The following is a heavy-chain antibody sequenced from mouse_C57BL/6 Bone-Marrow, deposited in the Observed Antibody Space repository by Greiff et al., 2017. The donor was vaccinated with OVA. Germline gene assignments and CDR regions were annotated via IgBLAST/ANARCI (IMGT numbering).Heavy chain of an antibody. J-gene: IGHJ4*01. V-gene: IGHV1-64*01. CDR1: GYTFTSYW. CDR3: ARPFITTVVAPYAMDY. Sequence: QVQLQQSGAELVKPGASVKLSCKASGYTFTSYWMHWVKQRPGQGLEWIGMIHPNSGSTNYNEKFKSKATLTVDKSSSTAYMQLSSLTSEDSAVYYCARPFITTVVAPYAMDYWGQGTSVTVSS. D-gene: IGHD1-1*01. CDR2: IHPNSGST.